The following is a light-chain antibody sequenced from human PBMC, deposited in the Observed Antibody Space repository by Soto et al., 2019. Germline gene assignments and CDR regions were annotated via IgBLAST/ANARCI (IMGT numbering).Light chain of an antibody. J-gene: IGKJ1*01. CDR2: GAS. CDR1: QSVDSRF. V-gene: IGKV3-20*01. Sequence: EIVLTQSPGTLSLSPGERATISCRASQSVDSRFLAWYQQKRGQAPRVIMYGASIKATGIPDRFSGSGSGTYFTISIRRLEPEDFAVYYCQHYDSSRTFGQGTKVEMK. CDR3: QHYDSSRT.